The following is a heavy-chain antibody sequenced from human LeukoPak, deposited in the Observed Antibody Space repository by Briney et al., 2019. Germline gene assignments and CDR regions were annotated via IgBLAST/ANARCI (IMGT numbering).Heavy chain of an antibody. CDR2: INHSGST. CDR3: ARDYYGSSGYYYYYYYMDV. Sequence: PSETLSLTCAVYGGSFIGFHWNWIRQPPGKGLEWIGDINHSGSTNYNPSLTSRVTITVDPSKNQFSLNLSSVTAADTAVYYCARDYYGSSGYYYYYYYMDVWGKGTTVTVSS. J-gene: IGHJ6*03. V-gene: IGHV4-34*01. CDR1: GGSFIGFH. D-gene: IGHD3-22*01.